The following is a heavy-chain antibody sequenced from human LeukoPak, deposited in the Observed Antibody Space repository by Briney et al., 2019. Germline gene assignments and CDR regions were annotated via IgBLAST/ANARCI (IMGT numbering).Heavy chain of an antibody. CDR3: ARVPFWSGYYLDY. D-gene: IGHD3-3*01. J-gene: IGHJ4*02. V-gene: IGHV4-34*01. CDR1: GGSFSGYY. Sequence: SVTLSLTCAVYGGSFSGYYWSWIRQPPGKGLEWIGEINHSGSTNYNPSLKSRVTISVDTSKNQFSLKLSSVTAADTAVYYCARVPFWSGYYLDYWGQGTLVTVSS. CDR2: INHSGST.